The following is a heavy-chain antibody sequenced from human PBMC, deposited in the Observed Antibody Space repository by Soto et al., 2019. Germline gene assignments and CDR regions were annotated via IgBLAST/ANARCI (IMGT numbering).Heavy chain of an antibody. V-gene: IGHV4-39*07. Sequence: SETLSLTCTVSGGSISSSSYYWGWIRQPPGKGLEWIGSIYYSGSTYYNPSLKSRVTISVDRSKNQFSLKLSSVTAADTAVYYCARAPSGIVGRHFDYWGQGTLVTVSS. J-gene: IGHJ4*02. D-gene: IGHD3-22*01. CDR1: GGSISSSSYY. CDR2: IYYSGST. CDR3: ARAPSGIVGRHFDY.